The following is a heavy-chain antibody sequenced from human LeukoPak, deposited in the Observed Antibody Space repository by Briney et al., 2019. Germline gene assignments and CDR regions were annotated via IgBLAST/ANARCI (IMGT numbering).Heavy chain of an antibody. CDR2: IYTSGST. Sequence: SETPSLTCTVSGGSISNYYWSWIRQPPGKGLEWIGYIYTSGSTNYNPSLKSRVTISVDTSKNQFSLKLSSVTAADTAVYYCARRGISGWYYFDYWGQGTLVTVSS. D-gene: IGHD6-19*01. CDR1: GGSISNYY. V-gene: IGHV4-4*09. CDR3: ARRGISGWYYFDY. J-gene: IGHJ4*02.